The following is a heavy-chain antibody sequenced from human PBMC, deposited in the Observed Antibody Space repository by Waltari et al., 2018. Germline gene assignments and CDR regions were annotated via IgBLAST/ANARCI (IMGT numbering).Heavy chain of an antibody. Sequence: QVQLVQSGAEVKKPGSSVKVSCKASGGTFSSYAISWVRQAPGQGLEWKGKLIPIFGTANYAQKFQCRVTITAYQSTSTAYMELSSLRSEDTAVYYCARERGLAYCGGDCYSLLGYWGQGTLVTVSS. CDR3: ARERGLAYCGGDCYSLLGY. CDR1: GGTFSSYA. D-gene: IGHD2-21*01. CDR2: LIPIFGTA. J-gene: IGHJ4*02. V-gene: IGHV1-69*13.